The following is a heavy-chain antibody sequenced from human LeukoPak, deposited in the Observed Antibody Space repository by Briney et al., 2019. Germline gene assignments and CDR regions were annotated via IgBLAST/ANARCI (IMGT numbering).Heavy chain of an antibody. V-gene: IGHV4-34*01. J-gene: IGHJ5*02. D-gene: IGHD5-12*01. CDR1: GGSFSGYY. CDR2: INHSGST. Sequence: SETLSLTCAVYGGSFSGYYWSWIRQPPGKGLEWIGEINHSGSTNYNPSLKSRVTISVDTSKNQFSLKLRSVTAATTAVYYCARGGLRGYSGYVSYNWFDPWGQGTLVTVSS. CDR3: ARGGLRGYSGYVSYNWFDP.